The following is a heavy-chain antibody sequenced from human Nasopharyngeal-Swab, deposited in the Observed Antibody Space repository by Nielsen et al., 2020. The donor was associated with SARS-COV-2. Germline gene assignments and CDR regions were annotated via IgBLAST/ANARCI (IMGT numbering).Heavy chain of an antibody. CDR2: ISSSSSYI. D-gene: IGHD3-22*01. J-gene: IGHJ4*02. Sequence: GSLEISCAASGFTFSSYSMNWVRQAPGKGLEWVSSISSSSSYIYYADSVKGRFTISRDNAKNSLYLQMNSLRAEDTALYYYAREKKLCGKYYDDQGSDYWGQGTLVTVSS. CDR1: GFTFSSYS. V-gene: IGHV3-21*01. CDR3: AREKKLCGKYYDDQGSDY.